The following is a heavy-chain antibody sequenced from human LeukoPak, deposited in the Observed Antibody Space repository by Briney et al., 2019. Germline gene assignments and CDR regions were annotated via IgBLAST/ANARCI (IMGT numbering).Heavy chain of an antibody. CDR1: GGSISSYY. Sequence: SETLSLTCTVSGGSISSYYWSWIRQPPGKGLEWIGEINHSGSTNYNPSLKSRVTISVDTSKNQFSLKLSSVTAADTAVYYCARDEALPAATNMDVWGKGTTVTVSS. V-gene: IGHV4-34*01. CDR2: INHSGST. D-gene: IGHD2-2*01. J-gene: IGHJ6*04. CDR3: ARDEALPAATNMDV.